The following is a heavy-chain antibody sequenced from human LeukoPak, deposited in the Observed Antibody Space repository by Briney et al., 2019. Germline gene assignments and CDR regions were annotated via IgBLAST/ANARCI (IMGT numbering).Heavy chain of an antibody. Sequence: PGGSLRLSCAASGFTFSSYTMNWVRQAPGKGLEWVSYISSSSSTIYYADSVKGRFTISRDNAKNSLYLQMNSLRAEDTAVYYCAAPLTSSGHDYWGQGTLVTVSS. V-gene: IGHV3-48*01. CDR1: GFTFSSYT. CDR3: AAPLTSSGHDY. D-gene: IGHD3-22*01. CDR2: ISSSSSTI. J-gene: IGHJ4*02.